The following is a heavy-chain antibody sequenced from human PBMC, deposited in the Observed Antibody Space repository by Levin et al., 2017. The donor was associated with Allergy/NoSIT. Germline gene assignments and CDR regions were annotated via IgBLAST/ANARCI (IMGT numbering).Heavy chain of an antibody. CDR1: GGSFSGYY. V-gene: IGHV4-34*01. Sequence: SETLSLTCVVFGGSFSGYYWNWIRQPPGKGLEWIGEVSHSGSTKFNPSLKSRVSMSVDMSKNQLSLNLSSVTAADTAVYYCARGHASGTYSDAFDIWGQGTTVTVSS. CDR2: VSHSGST. D-gene: IGHD3-10*01. J-gene: IGHJ3*02. CDR3: ARGHASGTYSDAFDI.